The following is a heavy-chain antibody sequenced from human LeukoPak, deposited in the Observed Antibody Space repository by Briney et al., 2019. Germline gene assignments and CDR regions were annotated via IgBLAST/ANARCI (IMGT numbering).Heavy chain of an antibody. V-gene: IGHV4-59*01. CDR2: IYYSGST. J-gene: IGHJ4*02. Sequence: SETLSLTCTVSGGSISSYYWSWIRQPPGKGLEWIGYIYYSGSTNYNPSLKSRVTISVDTSKNQFSLKLSSVTAADTAVYYCARGGGSGWAPFDYWGQGTLVTVSS. CDR1: GGSISSYY. CDR3: ARGGGSGWAPFDY. D-gene: IGHD6-19*01.